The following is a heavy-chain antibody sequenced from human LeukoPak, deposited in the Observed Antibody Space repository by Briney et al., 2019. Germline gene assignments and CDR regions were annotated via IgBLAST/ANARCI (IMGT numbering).Heavy chain of an antibody. Sequence: VASVKVSCKASGGTFSSYAISWVRQAPGQGLEWMGRIIPIFGTANYAQKFQGRVTMTRDTSISTAYMELSRLRSDDTAVYYCAREFGLNSWLLDYWGQGTLVTVSS. CDR2: IIPIFGTA. J-gene: IGHJ4*02. CDR3: AREFGLNSWLLDY. CDR1: GGTFSSYA. V-gene: IGHV1-69*05. D-gene: IGHD6-13*01.